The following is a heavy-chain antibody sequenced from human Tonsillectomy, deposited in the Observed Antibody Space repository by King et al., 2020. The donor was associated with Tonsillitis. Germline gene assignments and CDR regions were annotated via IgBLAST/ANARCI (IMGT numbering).Heavy chain of an antibody. CDR2: ITPFNGNT. J-gene: IGHJ3*02. CDR3: ARWWHIVVVTAIFLLDAFDI. V-gene: IGHV1-45*02. Sequence: QLVESGAEVKKTGSSVKVSCKASGYTFTYRYLHWVRQAPGQALEWMGWITPFNGNTNYAQKFQDRVTITRDRSMSTAYMGLSSLRSEDTAMYYCARWWHIVVVTAIFLLDAFDIWGQGTMVTVSS. D-gene: IGHD2-21*02. CDR1: GYTFTYRY.